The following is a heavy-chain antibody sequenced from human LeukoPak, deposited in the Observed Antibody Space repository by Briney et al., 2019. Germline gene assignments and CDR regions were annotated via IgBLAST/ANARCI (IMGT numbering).Heavy chain of an antibody. V-gene: IGHV3-30*02. Sequence: GGSLRLSCAASGFTFSSYGMHWVRQAPGKGLDWVAFIHHDGSNKYYADSVKGRFTISRDNAKNSLYLQMNSLRAEDTAVYYCARAKRNGFDIWGQGTMVTVSS. J-gene: IGHJ3*02. CDR3: ARAKRNGFDI. CDR2: IHHDGSNK. CDR1: GFTFSSYG.